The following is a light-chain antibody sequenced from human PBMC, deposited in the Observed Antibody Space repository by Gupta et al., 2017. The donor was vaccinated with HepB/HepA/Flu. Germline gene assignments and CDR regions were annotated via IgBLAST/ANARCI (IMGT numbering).Light chain of an antibody. CDR2: AAS. Sequence: DIQMTQSPSSLSASVGDRVTITCRASQSITNYLNWYQQQPGKAPKLLIYAASSLQSGIPSRFSGSGSGTDFTLTISRLQPEDFATYYCQQSDFASWTFGQGTKVEIK. V-gene: IGKV1-39*01. CDR3: QQSDFASWT. CDR1: QSITNY. J-gene: IGKJ1*01.